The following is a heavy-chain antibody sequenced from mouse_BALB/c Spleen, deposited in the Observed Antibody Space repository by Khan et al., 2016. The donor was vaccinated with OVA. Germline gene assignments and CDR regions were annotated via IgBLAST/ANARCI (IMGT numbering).Heavy chain of an antibody. Sequence: EVELVESGGGLVQPGGSLRLSCAISGFTFTDYYMNWVRQPPGKALEWLGFIRKKASGYTTEYSPSVKGRFTISRDNSQSILYLQMNTLRAEDRATSSCARVDYGYGFAYWAQGTLVTVSA. D-gene: IGHD1-2*01. CDR2: IRKKASGYTT. V-gene: IGHV7-3*02. CDR3: ARVDYGYGFAY. CDR1: GFTFTDYY. J-gene: IGHJ3*01.